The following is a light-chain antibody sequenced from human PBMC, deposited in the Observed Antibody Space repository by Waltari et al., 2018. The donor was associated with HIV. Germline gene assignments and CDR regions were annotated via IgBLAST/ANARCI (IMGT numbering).Light chain of an antibody. Sequence: QSALTQPASVSGSPGQSITIPCTGTRSDVGSYNLVSWYQQHPGKAPKLMIYEVSKRPSGVSNRFSGSKSGNPASLTISGLQAEDEADYYCCSYAGSSTPVFGGGTKLTVL. CDR3: CSYAGSSTPV. CDR2: EVS. V-gene: IGLV2-23*02. CDR1: RSDVGSYNL. J-gene: IGLJ2*01.